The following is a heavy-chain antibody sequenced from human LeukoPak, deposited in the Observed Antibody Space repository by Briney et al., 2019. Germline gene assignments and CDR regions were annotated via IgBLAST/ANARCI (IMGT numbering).Heavy chain of an antibody. CDR3: ARDRWVEWLLLDY. J-gene: IGHJ4*02. V-gene: IGHV1-2*02. CDR1: GYTFTGYY. D-gene: IGHD3-3*01. Sequence: ASVKVSCKASGYTFTGYYMHWLRQAPGQGLEWMGWINPNSGGTNYAQKFQGRVTMTRDTSISTAYMELSRLRSDDTAVYYCARDRWVEWLLLDYWGQGTLVTVSS. CDR2: INPNSGGT.